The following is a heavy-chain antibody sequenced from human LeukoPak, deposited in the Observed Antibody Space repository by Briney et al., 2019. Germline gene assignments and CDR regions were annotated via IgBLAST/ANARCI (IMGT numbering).Heavy chain of an antibody. J-gene: IGHJ4*02. CDR3: AREYTGSQHLSD. V-gene: IGHV3-21*01. CDR1: GFTFSSYS. Sequence: PGGSLRLSCTTSGFTFSSYSMNWVRQAPGKGLEWVSSMTHSGSHMYYADSVKGRFTISRDSAKNSLYLQMNSPRAEDTAVYYCAREYTGSQHLSDWGRGTLVTVSS. CDR2: MTHSGSHM. D-gene: IGHD2-2*02.